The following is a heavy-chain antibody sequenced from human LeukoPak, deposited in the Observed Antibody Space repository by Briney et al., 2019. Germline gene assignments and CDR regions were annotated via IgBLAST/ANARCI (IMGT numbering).Heavy chain of an antibody. D-gene: IGHD6-19*01. V-gene: IGHV3-48*04. CDR1: GFTFSSYS. CDR3: ARFKWLAFFDY. Sequence: GGSLRLSCAASGFTFSSYSMNWVRQAPGKGLEWVSYISSSSSTIYYADSVKGRFTISRDNAKNSLYLQMNSLRAEDTAVYYCARFKWLAFFDYWGQGTLVTVSS. CDR2: ISSSSSTI. J-gene: IGHJ4*02.